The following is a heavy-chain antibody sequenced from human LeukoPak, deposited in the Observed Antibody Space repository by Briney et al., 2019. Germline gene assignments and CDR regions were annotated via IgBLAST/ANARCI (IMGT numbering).Heavy chain of an antibody. CDR3: ARDLLDPLRLDY. D-gene: IGHD1-1*01. J-gene: IGHJ4*02. CDR2: IYHSGST. V-gene: IGHV4-38-2*02. CDR1: GYSISSGYY. Sequence: PSETLSLTCTVSGYSISSGYYWCWIRQPPGKGREWVGTIYHSGSTYYNPSLKSRVTISLDTSKNQFSLKLNSVTAADTAIYYCARDLLDPLRLDYWGQGTLVTVSS.